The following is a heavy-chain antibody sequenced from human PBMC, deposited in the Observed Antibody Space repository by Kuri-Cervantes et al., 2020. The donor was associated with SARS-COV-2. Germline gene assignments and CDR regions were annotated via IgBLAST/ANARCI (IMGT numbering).Heavy chain of an antibody. V-gene: IGHV1-69*10. Sequence: SVKVSCKASGGTFSSYAISWVRQAPGQRLEWMGWINAGNGNTKYSQKFQGRVTITADKSTSTAYMELRSLRSDDTAVYYCARVLYYYMDVWGKGTTVTVSS. J-gene: IGHJ6*03. CDR1: GGTFSSYA. CDR3: ARVLYYYMDV. CDR2: INAGNGNT.